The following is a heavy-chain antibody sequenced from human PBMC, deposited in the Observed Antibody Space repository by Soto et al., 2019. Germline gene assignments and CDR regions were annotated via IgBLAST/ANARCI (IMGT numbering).Heavy chain of an antibody. D-gene: IGHD3-22*01. CDR3: VRGPIDFDTSNHYSRRFDY. CDR2: IIPLVDKA. CDR1: GGSFSGYS. J-gene: IGHJ4*02. Sequence: QVQLVQSGAEVKKPGSSVKVSCKASGGSFSGYSITWVRQAPGQGLEWMGRIIPLVDKANNAQKFQGRVTINADKSPGPAYLGAGSPRSEDTAVYYWVRGPIDFDTSNHYSRRFDYWGQGTLVTVSS. V-gene: IGHV1-69*08.